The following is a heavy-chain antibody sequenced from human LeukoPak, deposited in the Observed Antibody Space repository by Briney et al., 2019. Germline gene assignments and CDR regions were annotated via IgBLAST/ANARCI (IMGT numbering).Heavy chain of an antibody. CDR1: GFTFIRYW. J-gene: IGHJ4*02. V-gene: IGHV3-74*01. CDR2: INSDGRSI. D-gene: IGHD6-6*01. CDR3: TRGSSLSD. Sequence: GGSLRLSCAASGFTFIRYWMHWVRQVPGKGLVWVARINSDGRSINYADSVRGRFTISRDNAKSTLYLQMNSLRAEDTGVYYCTRGSSLSDWGQGSLVTVSS.